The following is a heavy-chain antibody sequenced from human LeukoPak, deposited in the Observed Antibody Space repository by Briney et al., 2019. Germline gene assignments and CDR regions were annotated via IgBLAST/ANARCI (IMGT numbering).Heavy chain of an antibody. V-gene: IGHV1-58*02. CDR3: AATAAAGTVRWFDP. CDR2: IVVGSGNT. CDR1: GFTFTSSA. J-gene: IGHJ5*02. Sequence: GTSVKVSCKASGFTFTSSAMQWVRQARGQRLEWIGWIVVGSGNTNYAQKFQERVTITRDMSTSTAYMELSSLRSEDTAVYYCAATAAAGTVRWFDPRGQGTLVTVSS. D-gene: IGHD6-13*01.